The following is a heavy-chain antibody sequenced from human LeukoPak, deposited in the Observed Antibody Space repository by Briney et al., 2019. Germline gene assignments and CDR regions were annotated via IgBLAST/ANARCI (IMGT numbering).Heavy chain of an antibody. J-gene: IGHJ3*02. D-gene: IGHD1-1*01. V-gene: IGHV4-39*07. CDR2: IYYSGST. CDR3: ARVGNWNPSHFDI. CDR1: GGSISSSSYY. Sequence: PSETLSLTCTVSGGSISSSSYYWGWIRQPPGKGLEWIGSIYYSGSTYYNPSLKSRVTISVDTSKNQFSLKLSSVTAADTAVYYCARVGNWNPSHFDIWGQGTMVTVSS.